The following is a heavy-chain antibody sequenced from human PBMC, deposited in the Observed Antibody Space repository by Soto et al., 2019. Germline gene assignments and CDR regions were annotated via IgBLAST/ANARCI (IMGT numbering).Heavy chain of an antibody. D-gene: IGHD2-8*01. J-gene: IGHJ6*02. Sequence: ASVKVSCKASGYTFTGYYMHWVRQAPGQGLEWMGWINPNSGGTNYAQKFQGWVTMTRDTSISTAYMELSRLRSDDTAVYYCARAGIVLMVYASYGMDVWGQGTTVTVSS. CDR2: INPNSGGT. CDR3: ARAGIVLMVYASYGMDV. V-gene: IGHV1-2*04. CDR1: GYTFTGYY.